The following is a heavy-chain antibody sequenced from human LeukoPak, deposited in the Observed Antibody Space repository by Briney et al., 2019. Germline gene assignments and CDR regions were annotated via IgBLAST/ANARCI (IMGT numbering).Heavy chain of an antibody. V-gene: IGHV3-33*01. CDR2: IWYDGSDK. Sequence: PGGSLRLSCAVSGFAFSSYGMHWVRQAPGKGLEWVAIIWYDGSDKYYGDSVKGRFTISRGNSKNTLYLQMNSLRAEDTAVYYCTILAVASDFDYWGQGTLVTVSS. CDR1: GFAFSSYG. CDR3: TILAVASDFDY. J-gene: IGHJ4*02. D-gene: IGHD6-19*01.